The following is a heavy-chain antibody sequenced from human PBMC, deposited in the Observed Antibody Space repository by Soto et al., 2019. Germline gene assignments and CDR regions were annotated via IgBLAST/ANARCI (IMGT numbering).Heavy chain of an antibody. CDR1: GFTFRNYC. V-gene: IGHV3-7*01. D-gene: IGHD5-18*01. CDR2: TNQDGRER. Sequence: EVQLVESGGGLVQPGGSLRLSCVASGFTFRNYCMSWLRQAPGKGLEWVANTNQDGRERYSVDSVKGRFTISRDNAKNSMHLQMNSLRAEDTAVYYCARDGSGYSTDWGQGPLVTVSS. CDR3: ARDGSGYSTD. J-gene: IGHJ4*02.